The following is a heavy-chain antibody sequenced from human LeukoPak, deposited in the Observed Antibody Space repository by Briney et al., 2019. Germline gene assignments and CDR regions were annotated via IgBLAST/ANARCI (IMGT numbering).Heavy chain of an antibody. CDR1: GFTFSSYA. J-gene: IGHJ4*02. Sequence: PGGPLRLSCAASGFTFSSYAMHWVRQAPGKGLEWVAVISYDGSNKYYADSVKGRFTISRDNSKNTLYLQMNSLRAEDTAVYYCARDDPPLDYWGQGTLVTVSS. V-gene: IGHV3-30-3*01. CDR3: ARDDPPLDY. CDR2: ISYDGSNK.